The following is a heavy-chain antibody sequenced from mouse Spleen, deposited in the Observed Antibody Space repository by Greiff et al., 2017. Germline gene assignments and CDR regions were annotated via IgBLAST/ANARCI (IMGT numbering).Heavy chain of an antibody. CDR2: IRSKSSNYAT. Sequence: GGGLVQPKGSLKLSCAAPGFTFNTYAMPWVRQAPGKGLEWVARIRSKSSNYATYYADSVKDRFTISRDDSQSMLYLQMNNLKTEDTAMYFCVRDHGNSAWFAYGGQGTLVTFSA. V-gene: IGHV10-3*01. J-gene: IGHJ3*01. CDR1: GFTFNTYA. D-gene: IGHD2-1*01. CDR3: VRDHGNSAWFAY.